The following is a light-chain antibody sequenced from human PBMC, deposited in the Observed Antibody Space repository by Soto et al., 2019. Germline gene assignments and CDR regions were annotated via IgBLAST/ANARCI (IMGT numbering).Light chain of an antibody. J-gene: IGLJ1*01. V-gene: IGLV2-14*01. CDR2: DVS. CDR1: SSDVGGYNY. CDR3: SSYTGSSTQV. Sequence: QSALTQPPSVSGSPGQSITISCTGTSSDVGGYNYVSWYQQHPGKAPKLMIYDVSNRPSGVSSHFSGSKSGNTASLTISGLQAEDEADYYCSSYTGSSTQVFGTGTKLTVL.